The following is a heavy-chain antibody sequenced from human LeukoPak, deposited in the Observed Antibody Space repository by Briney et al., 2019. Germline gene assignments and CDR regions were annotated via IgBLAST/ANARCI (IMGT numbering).Heavy chain of an antibody. Sequence: GGTLRLSCAVSGFTFSSYDMHWVCQCTGKGLEWVSLIGTAGDTHSADSVKGRFTLSREIAKNSLHLQMNSLRAGDTAVYYCARGYYGSADSWGQGTLVTVSS. V-gene: IGHV3-13*04. CDR2: IGTAGDT. J-gene: IGHJ4*02. CDR3: ARGYYGSADS. CDR1: GFTFSSYD. D-gene: IGHD3-10*01.